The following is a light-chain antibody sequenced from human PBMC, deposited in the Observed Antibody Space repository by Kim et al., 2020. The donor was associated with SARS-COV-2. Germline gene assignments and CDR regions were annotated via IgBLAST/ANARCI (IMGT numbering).Light chain of an antibody. V-gene: IGKV1-33*01. CDR1: QDISNY. Sequence: DIQMTQSPSSLSASVGDRVTITCQASQDISNYLNWYQQKPGKAPKLLIYDASHLETGVPSRFSGSGSGTDFTFTISSLQPEDIATYHCQQYDNLPLTFGGGTKVDIK. CDR3: QQYDNLPLT. CDR2: DAS. J-gene: IGKJ4*01.